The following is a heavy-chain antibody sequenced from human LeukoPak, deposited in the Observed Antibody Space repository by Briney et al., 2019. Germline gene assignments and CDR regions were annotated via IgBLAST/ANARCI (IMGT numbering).Heavy chain of an antibody. J-gene: IGHJ4*02. D-gene: IGHD6-19*01. CDR1: GYTFTGYY. CDR2: INPNSGGT. V-gene: IGHV1-2*06. Sequence: ASVKVSCKASGYTFTGYYMHWVRQAPGQGLEWMGRINPNSGGTNYAQKFQGRVTMTRETSISTAYMELSRLRSDDTAVYYCARDRGSGWYVDYWGQGTLVTVSS. CDR3: ARDRGSGWYVDY.